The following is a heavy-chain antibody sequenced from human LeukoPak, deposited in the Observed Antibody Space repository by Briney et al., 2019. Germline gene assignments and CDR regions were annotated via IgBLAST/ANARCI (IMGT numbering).Heavy chain of an antibody. Sequence: SVKVSCKASGGTFRGYAISWVRQAPGQGLEWMGGIIPIFGTANYAQKFQGRVTITADESTSTAYMELSSLRSEDTAVYYCARDQGYRYGYGDFDYWGQGTLVTVSS. V-gene: IGHV1-69*13. CDR3: ARDQGYRYGYGDFDY. J-gene: IGHJ4*02. D-gene: IGHD5-18*01. CDR2: IIPIFGTA. CDR1: GGTFRGYA.